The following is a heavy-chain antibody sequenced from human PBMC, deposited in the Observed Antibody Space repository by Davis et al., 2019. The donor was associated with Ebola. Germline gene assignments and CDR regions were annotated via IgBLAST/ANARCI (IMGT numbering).Heavy chain of an antibody. CDR1: GGTFSSYA. V-gene: IGHV1-69*04. D-gene: IGHD1-26*01. Sequence: SVKVSCKASGGTFSSYAISWVRQAPGQGLEWMGRIIPILGIANYAQKFQGRVTMTRNISITTAYLELSSLGSEDTAVHYCARRVGARSGFGNWGQGTLVTVSS. CDR2: IIPILGIA. J-gene: IGHJ4*02. CDR3: ARRVGARSGFGN.